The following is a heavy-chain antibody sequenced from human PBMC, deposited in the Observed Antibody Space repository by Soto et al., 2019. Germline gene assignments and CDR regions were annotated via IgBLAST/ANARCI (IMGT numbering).Heavy chain of an antibody. D-gene: IGHD1-26*01. J-gene: IGHJ3*01. Sequence: DVQLVESGGGSVQPGGSLSLSCAATGFTFSYYWMHWVRQAPGKGLVWVSRIHSDGSSTTDADSVKGRFTISRDNAKTTLYLQMNSLRAEDTAVYFCARGQWGAFDLWGQGTMVTVAS. V-gene: IGHV3-74*01. CDR1: GFTFSYYW. CDR3: ARGQWGAFDL. CDR2: IHSDGSST.